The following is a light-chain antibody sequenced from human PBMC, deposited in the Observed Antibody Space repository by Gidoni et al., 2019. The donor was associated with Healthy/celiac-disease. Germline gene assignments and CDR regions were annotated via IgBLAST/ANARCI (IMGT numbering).Light chain of an antibody. V-gene: IGKV1-5*03. CDR3: QQYNSRT. CDR2: KES. Sequence: DIQWTRSPSTLSASVGDRVPITCRASQSISSWLAWYQQKPGKAPKLLIYKESRLESGVPSRFSGSGSGTEFTLTISSLQPDDFATYYCQQYNSRTFGQGTKVEIK. CDR1: QSISSW. J-gene: IGKJ1*01.